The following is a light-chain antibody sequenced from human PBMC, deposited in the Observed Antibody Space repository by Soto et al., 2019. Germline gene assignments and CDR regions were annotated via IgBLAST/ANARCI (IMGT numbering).Light chain of an antibody. J-gene: IGLJ1*01. Sequence: QPASVSGSPGQSVTISCTGTNTNIGTYQAISWYQQHPGKAPKLILYEVSQRPSGVSDRFSGSKSGNTASLTISGLQAEDEADYHCCSYASSSTYVFGTGTKLTVL. CDR1: NTNIGTYQA. CDR2: EVS. CDR3: CSYASSSTYV. V-gene: IGLV2-23*02.